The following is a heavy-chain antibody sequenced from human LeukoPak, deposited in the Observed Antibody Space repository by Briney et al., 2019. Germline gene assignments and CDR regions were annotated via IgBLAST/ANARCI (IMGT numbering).Heavy chain of an antibody. CDR2: INHSGST. Sequence: SETLSLTCAVYGGSFSGYYWSWIRQPPGKGLEWIGEINHSGSTNYNPPLKSRVTISVDTSKNQFSLKLSSVTAAGTAVYYCARLRRVSYDYVWGSYRYNWFDPWGQGTLVTVSS. V-gene: IGHV4-34*01. D-gene: IGHD3-16*02. J-gene: IGHJ5*02. CDR3: ARLRRVSYDYVWGSYRYNWFDP. CDR1: GGSFSGYY.